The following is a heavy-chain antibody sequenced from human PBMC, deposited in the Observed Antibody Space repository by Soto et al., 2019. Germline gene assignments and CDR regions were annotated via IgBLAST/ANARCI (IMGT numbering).Heavy chain of an antibody. J-gene: IGHJ6*02. D-gene: IGHD4-4*01. CDR1: GFTFSSFA. CDR3: AKATVTTSYFYGMDV. Sequence: EVQLLESGGGLVQPGGSLRLSCAASGFTFSSFAMNWVRKAPGKGLEWVSAITGSGSSAYFADAVKGRFTISRDNSKKTLYLQMNSLRVEDSGVYFCAKATVTTSYFYGMDVRGQGTTVIVSS. CDR2: ITGSGSSA. V-gene: IGHV3-23*01.